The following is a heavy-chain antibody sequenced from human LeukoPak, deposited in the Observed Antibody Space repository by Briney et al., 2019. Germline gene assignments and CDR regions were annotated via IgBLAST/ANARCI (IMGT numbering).Heavy chain of an antibody. CDR3: ARNRSGYCDY. V-gene: IGHV1-18*01. J-gene: IGHJ4*02. D-gene: IGHD3-3*01. Sequence: ASVKVSFKSSVYTFTSYGISWVRQAPGQGLEWMGRISGYNGNTNYAQKLQGRVTMTTDTSTSTVYMELRSLRSDDTAVYYCARNRSGYCDYWGQGTLVTVSS. CDR1: VYTFTSYG. CDR2: ISGYNGNT.